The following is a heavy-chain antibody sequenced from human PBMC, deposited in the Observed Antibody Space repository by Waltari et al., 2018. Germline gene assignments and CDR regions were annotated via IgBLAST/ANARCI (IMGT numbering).Heavy chain of an antibody. CDR2: IIPIFGTA. CDR3: ATRSVDTAMVTSYYYYYGMDV. J-gene: IGHJ6*02. D-gene: IGHD5-18*01. V-gene: IGHV1-69*01. Sequence: QVQLVQSGAEVKKPGSSVKVSCKASGGPFSSYAISWVRQAPGQGLEWMGGIIPIFGTANYAQKFQGRVTITADESTSTAYMELSSLRSEDTAVYYCATRSVDTAMVTSYYYYYGMDVWGQGTTVTVSS. CDR1: GGPFSSYA.